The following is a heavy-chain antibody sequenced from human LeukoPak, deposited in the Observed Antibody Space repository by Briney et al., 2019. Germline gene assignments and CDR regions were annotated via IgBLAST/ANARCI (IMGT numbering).Heavy chain of an antibody. CDR2: IYSNSGGT. CDR3: ARDRSDAFDF. Sequence: ASVKVSRKASGYTFTDYHMHWVRQAPGQGLEWMGRIYSNSGGTNYAQKFQGRVTMTRDTSISTAYMELSRLRSDDTAVYYCARDRSDAFDFWGQGTMVTVSS. V-gene: IGHV1-2*06. CDR1: GYTFTDYH. J-gene: IGHJ3*01.